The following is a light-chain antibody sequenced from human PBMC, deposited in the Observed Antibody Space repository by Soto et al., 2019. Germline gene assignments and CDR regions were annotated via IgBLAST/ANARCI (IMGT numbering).Light chain of an antibody. Sequence: QSALTQPPSASGSPGQSVTISCTGTSSDVGIFNYVSWYQQHPDQAPKLLIFEVNKRPSGVRDRFSASKSGNTASLTVSGLQAEDEADYYCCSYAGSNTLIFGGGTKLTVL. V-gene: IGLV2-8*01. CDR1: SSDVGIFNY. CDR3: CSYAGSNTLI. J-gene: IGLJ2*01. CDR2: EVN.